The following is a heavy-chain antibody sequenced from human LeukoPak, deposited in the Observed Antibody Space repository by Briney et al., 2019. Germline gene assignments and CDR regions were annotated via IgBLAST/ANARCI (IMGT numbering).Heavy chain of an antibody. CDR3: ARLGPTHGDFDY. Sequence: SETLSLTCTVSGGSISSYYWSWIRQPPGKGLEWIGYIYYSGSTNYNPSLKSRVTISVDTSKNQFSLKLSSVTAADTAVYYCARLGPTHGDFDYWGQGTLVTVSS. CDR2: IYYSGST. CDR1: GGSISSYY. J-gene: IGHJ4*02. D-gene: IGHD4-17*01. V-gene: IGHV4-59*12.